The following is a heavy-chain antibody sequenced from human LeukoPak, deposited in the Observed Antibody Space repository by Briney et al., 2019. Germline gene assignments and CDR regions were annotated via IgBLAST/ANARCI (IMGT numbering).Heavy chain of an antibody. CDR2: ISSTGYIH. V-gene: IGHV3-64D*09. Sequence: PGGSLRLSCSAPGFTFTKSAAHRGPHAPGKGLEYVSVISSTGYIHSSADSLKGRITFSRNNSKYPLYLQMSRLRHEDAAVYYCVRAGIRAASCYIDYWGQGTLVTVSS. J-gene: IGHJ4*02. CDR1: GFTFTKSA. CDR3: VRAGIRAASCYIDY. D-gene: IGHD6-25*01.